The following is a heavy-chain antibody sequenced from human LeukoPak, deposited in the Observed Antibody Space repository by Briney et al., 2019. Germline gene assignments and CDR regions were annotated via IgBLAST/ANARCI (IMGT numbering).Heavy chain of an antibody. CDR3: ARGYSSGATRFFAFDI. D-gene: IGHD3-10*01. Sequence: SETLSLTCTVSGGSISSYYWSWIRQPPGKGLEWIGYIYYSGSTNYNPSLKSRVTISVDTSKNQFSLKLSSVTAADTAVYYCARGYSSGATRFFAFDIWGQGTMVTVSS. J-gene: IGHJ3*02. CDR1: GGSISSYY. V-gene: IGHV4-59*01. CDR2: IYYSGST.